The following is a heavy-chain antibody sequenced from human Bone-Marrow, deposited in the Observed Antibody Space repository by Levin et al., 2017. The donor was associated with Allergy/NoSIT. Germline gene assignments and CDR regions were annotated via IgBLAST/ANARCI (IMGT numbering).Heavy chain of an antibody. Sequence: GGSLRLSCAASGFTFSSYWMHWVRQAPGKGLVWVSRINSDGSSTSYADSVKGRFTISRDNAKNTLYLQMNSLRAEDTAVYYCARDRKFVATMVRGVPRSFDYWGQGTLVTVSS. CDR2: INSDGSST. CDR1: GFTFSSYW. D-gene: IGHD3-10*01. V-gene: IGHV3-74*01. J-gene: IGHJ4*02. CDR3: ARDRKFVATMVRGVPRSFDY.